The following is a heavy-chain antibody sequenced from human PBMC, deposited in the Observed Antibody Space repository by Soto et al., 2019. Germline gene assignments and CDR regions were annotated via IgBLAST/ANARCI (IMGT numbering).Heavy chain of an antibody. CDR3: VRDWPGDGMDV. J-gene: IGHJ6*02. CDR2: INSDGSDT. Sequence: PGGSLRLSCVASEFSFSSSWMHWVRQAPVKGLVWVSHINSDGSDTSYADSVRGRFTISRDNAKNTLYLQMNSLRAEDTAVYYCVRDWPGDGMDVWGQGTTVTVSS. CDR1: EFSFSSSW. V-gene: IGHV3-74*01. D-gene: IGHD3-10*01.